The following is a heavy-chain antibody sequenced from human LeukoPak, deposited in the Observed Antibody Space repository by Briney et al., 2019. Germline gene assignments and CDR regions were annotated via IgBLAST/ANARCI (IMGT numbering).Heavy chain of an antibody. J-gene: IGHJ4*02. CDR2: IRYDGSNN. CDR1: GFTFSNYG. D-gene: IGHD6-19*01. CDR3: ASLGSSGWSMGYSFDY. V-gene: IGHV3-30*02. Sequence: GGSLRLSCAASGFTFSNYGMQWVRQAPGKGLEWVAFIRYDGSNNYYADSVKGRFTISRDNSKNTLYLQMNSLRAEDTAVYYCASLGSSGWSMGYSFDYWGQGTLVTVSS.